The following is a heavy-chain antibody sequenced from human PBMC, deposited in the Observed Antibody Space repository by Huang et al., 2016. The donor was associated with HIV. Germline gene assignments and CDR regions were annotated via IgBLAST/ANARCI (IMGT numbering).Heavy chain of an antibody. CDR3: VKGHWPRENLLDY. CDR2: IRNDGSNK. V-gene: IGHV3-33*06. D-gene: IGHD1-1*01. J-gene: IGHJ4*02. CDR1: GFTFSRHG. Sequence: QVQLVESGGGVVQPGRSLRLSCAASGFTFSRHGMHWVRQAPGKGLVWVAVIRNDGSNKYSPDSLKGRFTVSRDASKNTLYLQMNSLRAEDTAVYYCVKGHWPRENLLDYWGQGTLVIVSS.